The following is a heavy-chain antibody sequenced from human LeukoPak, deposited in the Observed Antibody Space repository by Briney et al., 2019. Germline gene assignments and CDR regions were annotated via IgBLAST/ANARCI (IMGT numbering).Heavy chain of an antibody. D-gene: IGHD3-9*01. J-gene: IGHJ4*02. Sequence: PGGPVRLSCAACGFIFNSYWMIWVPHAPGKALEGVTNIKQDGSEKYYVDSVKGRFTISRDNTKNSLYLQMNSLRAEDTAVYYCARGHGDFDWLLLYYFDYWGQGTLVTVSS. CDR3: ARGHGDFDWLLLYYFDY. CDR2: IKQDGSEK. CDR1: GFIFNSYW. V-gene: IGHV3-7*01.